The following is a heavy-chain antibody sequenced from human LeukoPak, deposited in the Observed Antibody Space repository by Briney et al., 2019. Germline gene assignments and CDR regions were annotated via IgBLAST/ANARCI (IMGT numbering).Heavy chain of an antibody. Sequence: GGSLRLFCAASGFTFSSYGMHWVRQAPGKGLEWVAFIRYDGSNKYYADSVKGRFTISRDNSKNTLYLQMNSLRAEDTAVYYCAHMAAAGSSTTFDYWGQGTLVTVSS. J-gene: IGHJ4*02. CDR3: AHMAAAGSSTTFDY. V-gene: IGHV3-30*02. D-gene: IGHD6-13*01. CDR1: GFTFSSYG. CDR2: IRYDGSNK.